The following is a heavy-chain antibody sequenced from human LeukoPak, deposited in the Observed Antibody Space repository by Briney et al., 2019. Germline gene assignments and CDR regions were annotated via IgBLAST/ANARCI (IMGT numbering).Heavy chain of an antibody. Sequence: SETLSLTCAVSGVSLSGYYWGWIRQTPGKGLEWIGEINHSGRTNYNPSLKSRVTISADTSKNQFSLELSSVTAADTAVYYCASAHYYDSSLIWGQGTMVTVSS. CDR3: ASAHYYDSSLI. CDR2: INHSGRT. D-gene: IGHD3-22*01. J-gene: IGHJ3*02. V-gene: IGHV4-34*01. CDR1: GVSLSGYY.